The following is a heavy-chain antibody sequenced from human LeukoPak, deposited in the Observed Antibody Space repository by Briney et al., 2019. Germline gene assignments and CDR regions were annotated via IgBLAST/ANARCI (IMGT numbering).Heavy chain of an antibody. CDR2: IYYSGTT. D-gene: IGHD5-18*01. CDR1: GGSISSRSYY. J-gene: IGHJ4*02. Sequence: SETLSLTCTVSGGSISSRSYYWGWIRQSPGKGLEWIGTIYYSGTTYYNPSLKSRVTISADTSKNQFSLTLGSVSATDTAVYYCVSPRGFSYGYFDYWGQGTLVTVSS. CDR3: VSPRGFSYGYFDY. V-gene: IGHV4-39*01.